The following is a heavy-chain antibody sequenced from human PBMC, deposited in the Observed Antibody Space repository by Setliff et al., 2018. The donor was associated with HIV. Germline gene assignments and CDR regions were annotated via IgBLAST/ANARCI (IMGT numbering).Heavy chain of an antibody. CDR2: IYDSGRT. CDR1: GGSISSYY. CDR3: VRDNETTAMVKGGYYYYYMDV. D-gene: IGHD5-18*01. Sequence: SETLSLTCTVSGGSISSYYWSWIRQPPGKGLEWIGDIYDSGRTNYNPSLKSRVSISVDTSENQFSLELTSVTAADTAVYYCVRDNETTAMVKGGYYYYYMDVWGKGTTVTVSS. J-gene: IGHJ6*03. V-gene: IGHV4-59*01.